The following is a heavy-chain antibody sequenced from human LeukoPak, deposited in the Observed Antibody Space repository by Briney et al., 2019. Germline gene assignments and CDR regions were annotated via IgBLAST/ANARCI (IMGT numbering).Heavy chain of an antibody. CDR3: AKHQTYYYDSSGYPIDN. Sequence: SETLSLTCTVSGGSFNNYYWSWIRQPPGKGLEWIGYVFDSGSTNYNPSLQSRVTISVDMSKNQFSLRLSSVTAADTAVYYCAKHQTYYYDSSGYPIDNWGQGTLVTVSS. D-gene: IGHD3-22*01. CDR2: VFDSGST. CDR1: GGSFNNYY. V-gene: IGHV4-59*08. J-gene: IGHJ4*02.